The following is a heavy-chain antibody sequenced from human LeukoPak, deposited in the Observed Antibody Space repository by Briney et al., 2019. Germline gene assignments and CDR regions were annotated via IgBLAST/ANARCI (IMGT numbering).Heavy chain of an antibody. CDR2: ISYDGSNK. V-gene: IGHV3-30*03. CDR1: GFTFRCYG. CDR3: ARAEGASVAVAGYNYYYGMDV. J-gene: IGHJ6*02. D-gene: IGHD6-19*01. Sequence: PGGSLRLSCSASGFTFRCYGMHWVRQAPGKGLEWVAVISYDGSNKYYADSVKGRFTISRDNSKNTLYLQMNSLRAEDTAVYYCARAEGASVAVAGYNYYYGMDVWGQGTTVTVSS.